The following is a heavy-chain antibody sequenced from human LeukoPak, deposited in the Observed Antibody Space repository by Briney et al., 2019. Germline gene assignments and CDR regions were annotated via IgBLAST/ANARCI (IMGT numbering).Heavy chain of an antibody. CDR3: AREGDYDSSGYPLGWFDP. D-gene: IGHD3-22*01. J-gene: IGHJ5*02. CDR1: GGSISSYY. V-gene: IGHV4-59*01. Sequence: SETLSLTCTVSGGSISSYYWSWIRQPPGKGLEWIGYIYYSGSTNYNPSLKSRVTISVDTSKNQFSLKLSSVTAADTAVYYCAREGDYDSSGYPLGWFDPWGQGTLVTVSS. CDR2: IYYSGST.